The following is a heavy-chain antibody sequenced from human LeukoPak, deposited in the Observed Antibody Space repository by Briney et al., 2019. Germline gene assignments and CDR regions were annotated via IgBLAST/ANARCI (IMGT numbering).Heavy chain of an antibody. J-gene: IGHJ6*03. Sequence: SETLSLTCTVSGGFISSSSNYWGWIRQPPGKGLEWIGSIYYSGSTYYNPSLKSRVTISVDTSKNQFSLKLSSVTAADTAVYYCARQGGAHYYYYYMDVWGKGTTVTVSS. D-gene: IGHD2-21*01. V-gene: IGHV4-39*01. CDR1: GGFISSSSNY. CDR2: IYYSGST. CDR3: ARQGGAHYYYYYMDV.